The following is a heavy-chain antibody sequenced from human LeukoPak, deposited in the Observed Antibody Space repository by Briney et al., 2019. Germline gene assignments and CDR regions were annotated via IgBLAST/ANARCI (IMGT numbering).Heavy chain of an antibody. V-gene: IGHV4-39*01. Sequence: SETLSLTCTVSGGSISSSSYYWGWIRQPRGKGLEWIGGIYYSGSTYYNPSLKSRVTISVDTSKNQFSLKLSSVTAADTAVYYCARRAGQYYYYYYYMDVWGKGTTVTVSS. J-gene: IGHJ6*03. CDR1: GGSISSSSYY. D-gene: IGHD3-10*01. CDR3: ARRAGQYYYYYYYMDV. CDR2: IYYSGST.